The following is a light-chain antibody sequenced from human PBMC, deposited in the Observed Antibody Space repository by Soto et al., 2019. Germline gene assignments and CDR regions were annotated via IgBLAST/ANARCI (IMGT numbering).Light chain of an antibody. J-gene: IGKJ5*01. CDR2: KVS. CDR1: QSLVHSDGIAY. V-gene: IGKV2-30*02. CDR3: MHGTHWTIT. Sequence: DVLMTQSPLSLPVTLGQPASISCRSNQSLVHSDGIAYFSWFQQRPGRSPRRLIYKVSNRDSGVPARFSGSGSGTDFALKISRVEAEDVGVYYCMHGTHWTITFGPGTRLEIK.